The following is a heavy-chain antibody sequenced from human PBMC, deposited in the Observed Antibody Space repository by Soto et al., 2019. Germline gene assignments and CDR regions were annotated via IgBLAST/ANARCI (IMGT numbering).Heavy chain of an antibody. J-gene: IGHJ6*03. CDR2: IGTAGDT. CDR3: ARGFYYYYMDV. V-gene: IGHV3-13*01. Sequence: GGSLRLSCAASGFTFSSYDMHWVRQATGKGLEWVSAIGTAGDTYYPGSVKGRFTISRENAKNSLYLQMNSLRAGDTAVYYCARGFYYYYMDVWGKGTTVTVSS. CDR1: GFTFSSYD.